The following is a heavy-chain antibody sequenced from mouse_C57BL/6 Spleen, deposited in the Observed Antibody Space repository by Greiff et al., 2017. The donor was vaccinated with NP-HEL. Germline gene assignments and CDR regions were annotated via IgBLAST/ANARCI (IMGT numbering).Heavy chain of an antibody. CDR3: ARDRYYGNLYYYAMDY. CDR1: GFTFSDYG. D-gene: IGHD2-1*01. Sequence: EVKLMESGGGLVKPGGSLKLSCAASGFTFSDYGMHWVRQAPEKGLEWVAYISSGSSTIYYADTVKGRFTISSDNAKNTLFLQMTSLRSEDTAMYYCARDRYYGNLYYYAMDYWGQGTSVTVSS. J-gene: IGHJ4*01. V-gene: IGHV5-17*01. CDR2: ISSGSSTI.